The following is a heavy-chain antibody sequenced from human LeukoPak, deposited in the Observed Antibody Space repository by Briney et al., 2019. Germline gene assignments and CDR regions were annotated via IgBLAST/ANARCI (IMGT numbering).Heavy chain of an antibody. Sequence: ASVKVSCKASGYTFTSYYMHWVRQAPGQGLEWMGIINPSGGSTSYTQKFQGRVTMTRDMSTSTVYMELSSLRPEDTAVYYCARSSFNYYDSSGYPYYFDYWGQGTLVTVSS. J-gene: IGHJ4*02. CDR1: GYTFTSYY. CDR3: ARSSFNYYDSSGYPYYFDY. CDR2: INPSGGST. V-gene: IGHV1-46*01. D-gene: IGHD3-22*01.